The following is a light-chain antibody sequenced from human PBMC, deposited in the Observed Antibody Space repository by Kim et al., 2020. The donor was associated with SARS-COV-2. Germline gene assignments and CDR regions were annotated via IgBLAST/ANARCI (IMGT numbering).Light chain of an antibody. CDR3: QAWDSSHYV. J-gene: IGLJ1*01. Sequence: SYELTQPPSVSVSPGQTASITCSGDKLGDKYACWYQQKPGQSPVLVIYQDSKRPSGIPERFSGSNSGNTATLTISGTQAMDEADYYCQAWDSSHYVFGTGTKVTFL. CDR2: QDS. V-gene: IGLV3-1*01. CDR1: KLGDKY.